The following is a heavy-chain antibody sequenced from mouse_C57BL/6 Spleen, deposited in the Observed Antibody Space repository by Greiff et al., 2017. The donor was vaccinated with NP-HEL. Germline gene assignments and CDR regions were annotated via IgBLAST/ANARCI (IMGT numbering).Heavy chain of an antibody. CDR2: IYPGDGDT. CDR3: ATPGHRD. CDR1: GYAFSSSW. V-gene: IGHV1-82*01. Sequence: QVQLKESGPELVKPGASVKISCKASGYAFSSSWMNWVKQRPGKGLEWIGRIYPGDGDTNYNGKFKGKATLTADKSSSTAYMQLSSLTSEDSAVYFCATPGHRDWGQGTLVTVSA. D-gene: IGHD3-1*01. J-gene: IGHJ3*01.